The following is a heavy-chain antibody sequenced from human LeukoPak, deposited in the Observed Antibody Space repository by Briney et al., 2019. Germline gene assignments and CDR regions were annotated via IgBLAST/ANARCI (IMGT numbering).Heavy chain of an antibody. V-gene: IGHV3-30*18. CDR2: TSYDGSNK. J-gene: IGHJ6*02. Sequence: GGSLRLSCAASGFTFFSHGMHWVRQAPGKGLEWVAVTSYDGSNKFYADSVKGRFTISRDNSNNTLYLQMNSLRDEDTAVYYCAKDLAGKDYYFFGMDVWGQGTTVTVSS. CDR1: GFTFFSHG. D-gene: IGHD6-19*01. CDR3: AKDLAGKDYYFFGMDV.